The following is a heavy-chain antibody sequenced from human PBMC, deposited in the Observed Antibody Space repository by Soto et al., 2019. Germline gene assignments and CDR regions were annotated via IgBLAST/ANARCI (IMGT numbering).Heavy chain of an antibody. V-gene: IGHV1-8*01. D-gene: IGHD3-10*01. J-gene: IGHJ6*03. CDR2: MNPNSGNT. CDR1: GYTFTSYD. Sequence: ASVKVSCKASGYTFTSYDINWVRQATGQGLEWMGWMNPNSGNTGYAQKFQGRVTMTRNTSISTAYMELSSLRSEDTAVYYCARGPLVKYYYGSGSYNYYYMDVWGKGTTVTVSS. CDR3: ARGPLVKYYYGSGSYNYYYMDV.